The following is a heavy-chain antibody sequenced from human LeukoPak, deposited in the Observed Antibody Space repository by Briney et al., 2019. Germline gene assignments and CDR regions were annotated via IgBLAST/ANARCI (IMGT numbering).Heavy chain of an antibody. D-gene: IGHD3-3*01. CDR1: GFTFSDYY. Sequence: GGSLRLSCAASGFTFSDYYMSWIRQAPGKGLEWISSISGGIIYYADSVKGRFTISRDNAKNSLSLQMNSLRAEDTAVYYCARVGDFWSGYPYYFDFWGQGTLVTVSS. V-gene: IGHV3-11*04. CDR3: ARVGDFWSGYPYYFDF. J-gene: IGHJ4*02. CDR2: ISGGII.